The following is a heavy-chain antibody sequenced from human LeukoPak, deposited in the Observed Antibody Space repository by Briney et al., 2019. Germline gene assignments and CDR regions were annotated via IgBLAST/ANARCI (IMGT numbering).Heavy chain of an antibody. CDR3: AKTYCTNGVCDYYFDY. V-gene: IGHV3-23*01. J-gene: IGHJ4*02. D-gene: IGHD2-8*01. Sequence: HPGGSLRLSCAASGFTFSTYAMSWVRQAPGKGLEWVSVISGSGAGTYYADSVKGRFTISRDNSKNTLYLQMNSLRAEDTAVYYCAKTYCTNGVCDYYFDYWGQGTLVTVSS. CDR2: ISGSGAGT. CDR1: GFTFSTYA.